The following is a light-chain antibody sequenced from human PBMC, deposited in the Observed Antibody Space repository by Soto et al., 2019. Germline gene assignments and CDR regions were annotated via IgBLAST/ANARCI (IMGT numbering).Light chain of an antibody. CDR3: ATWDDSVDGPV. CDR1: SSNIGAGYD. CDR2: GNT. V-gene: IGLV1-40*01. J-gene: IGLJ2*01. Sequence: SVLTQPPSVSGAPGQRVTISCTGSSSNIGAGYDVHWYQQLPGTAPKLLIFGNTHRPSGVPDRFSGSKSGTSASLAITGLQPEDEADYYCATWDDSVDGPVFGGGTKLTVL.